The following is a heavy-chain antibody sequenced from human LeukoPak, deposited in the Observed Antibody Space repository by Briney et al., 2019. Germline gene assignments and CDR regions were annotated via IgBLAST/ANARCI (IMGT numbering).Heavy chain of an antibody. CDR3: AGGDGYCSSASCSVN. J-gene: IGHJ4*02. V-gene: IGHV3-30*02. CDR1: GFTFNTYG. Sequence: GGSLRLSCAASGFTFNTYGMHWVRQAPGKGREWVAFIRFDGSNKYYADSVKGRFTISRDNSKITLYRQMKSLRPEDTAVYYGAGGDGYCSSASCSVNWGQGSLVTVSS. D-gene: IGHD2-2*03. CDR2: IRFDGSNK.